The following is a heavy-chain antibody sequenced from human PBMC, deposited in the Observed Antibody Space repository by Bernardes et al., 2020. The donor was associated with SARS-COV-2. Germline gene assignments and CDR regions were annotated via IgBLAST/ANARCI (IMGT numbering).Heavy chain of an antibody. CDR2: ISAYNGNT. Sequence: ASVKVSCKASGYTFTSYGISWVRQAPGQGLEWMGWISAYNGNTNYAQKLQGRVTMTTDTSTSTAYMELRSLRSDDTAVYYCARGGLLWFGELLQKGWFDPWGQGTLVTVSS. CDR1: GYTFTSYG. J-gene: IGHJ5*02. D-gene: IGHD3-10*01. CDR3: ARGGLLWFGELLQKGWFDP. V-gene: IGHV1-18*01.